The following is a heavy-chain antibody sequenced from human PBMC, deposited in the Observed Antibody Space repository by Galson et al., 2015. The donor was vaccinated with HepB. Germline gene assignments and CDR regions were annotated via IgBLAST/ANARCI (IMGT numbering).Heavy chain of an antibody. J-gene: IGHJ4*01. CDR3: APRPGHYFGPGF. CDR2: ITGSGGRT. D-gene: IGHD2/OR15-2a*01. CDR1: GFPFGTYA. V-gene: IGHV3-23*01. Sequence: SLRLSCAVSGFPFGTYAMSWVRQAPGKGLECVSVITGSGGRTFYADSIQGRFTISRDNSKNTLYLQMNCLRVDDTAVYYCAPRPGHYFGPGFWGLGTLDTVSS.